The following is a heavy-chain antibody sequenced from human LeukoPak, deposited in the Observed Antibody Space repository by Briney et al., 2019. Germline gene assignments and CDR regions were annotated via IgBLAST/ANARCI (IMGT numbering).Heavy chain of an antibody. D-gene: IGHD2/OR15-2a*01. J-gene: IGHJ4*02. Sequence: SETLSLTCAVYGGSFSGYYWSWIRQPPGKGLEWIREINHSGSTNYNPSLKSRVTISVDTSKNQFSLKLSSVTAADTAVYYCARLSSRLAYFDYWGQGTLVTVSS. CDR3: ARLSSRLAYFDY. CDR2: INHSGST. CDR1: GGSFSGYY. V-gene: IGHV4-34*01.